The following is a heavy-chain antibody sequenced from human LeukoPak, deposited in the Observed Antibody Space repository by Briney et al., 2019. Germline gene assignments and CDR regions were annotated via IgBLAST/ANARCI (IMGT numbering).Heavy chain of an antibody. V-gene: IGHV1-18*01. J-gene: IGHJ5*02. D-gene: IGHD2-8*01. CDR3: ARLGYCTNGVCYRKHNRLDP. CDR1: GYTFISYG. Sequence: ASVKVSCKAFGYTFISYGVTWVRQAPGQGLEWMGWISGYNGYTNYAQNFQDRVTMTTDTSTNTAYMELRSLKSDDTAVYYCARLGYCTNGVCYRKHNRLDPWGQGTLVTVSP. CDR2: ISGYNGYT.